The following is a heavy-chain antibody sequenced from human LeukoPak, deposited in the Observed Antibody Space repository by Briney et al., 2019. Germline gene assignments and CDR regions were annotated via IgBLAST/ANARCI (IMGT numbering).Heavy chain of an antibody. CDR1: GYSFTSYW. D-gene: IGHD3-10*01. J-gene: IGHJ4*02. CDR3: ARASRGSGGYYKTPFDY. V-gene: IGHV5-51*01. CDR2: IYPGDSDT. Sequence: GESLKISCKGSGYSFTSYWIGWVRQMPGKGLEWMGIIYPGDSDTRYSPSFQGQVTISADKSISTAYLQWSSLKASDTAMYYCARASRGSGGYYKTPFDYWGQGTLVTVSS.